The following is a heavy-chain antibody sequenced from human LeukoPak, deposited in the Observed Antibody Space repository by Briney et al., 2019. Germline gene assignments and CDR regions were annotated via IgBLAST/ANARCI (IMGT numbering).Heavy chain of an antibody. CDR2: IYYSGST. J-gene: IGHJ4*02. CDR3: ARALYYYDSSGPLPLK. D-gene: IGHD3-22*01. V-gene: IGHV4-59*01. Sequence: PSETLSLTCTVSGGSISSYYWSWIRQPPGKGLEWIGYIYYSGSTNYNPSLKSRVTISVDTSKNEFSLKLSSVTAADTAVYYCARALYYYDSSGPLPLKWGQGTLVTVSS. CDR1: GGSISSYY.